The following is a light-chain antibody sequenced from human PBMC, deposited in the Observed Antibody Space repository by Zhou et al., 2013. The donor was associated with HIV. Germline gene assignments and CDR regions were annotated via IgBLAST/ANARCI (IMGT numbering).Light chain of an antibody. CDR2: GAS. J-gene: IGKJ1*01. CDR3: QQSYDTPWT. V-gene: IGKV3-15*01. Sequence: EIVMTQSPATLSVSPGERATLSCRASQNIRSHLAWYQQKPGQAPRLLIYGASTRATGIPARFSGSGSGTEFTPTISSLQSEDFATYYCQQSYDTPWTFGQGTKVEIK. CDR1: QNIRSH.